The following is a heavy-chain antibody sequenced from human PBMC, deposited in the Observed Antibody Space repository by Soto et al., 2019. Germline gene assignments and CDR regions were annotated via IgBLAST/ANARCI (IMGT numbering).Heavy chain of an antibody. D-gene: IGHD2-8*01. CDR2: IIPIFGTA. CDR3: ARAPCTNGVCSSFDY. Sequence: QVQLVQSGAEVKKPGSSVKVSCKASGGTFSSSAISWVRQAPGQGLEWMGVIIPIFGTANYAQKFQGRVTITEDESTTTAHMELSSLRSEDTAVYYCARAPCTNGVCSSFDYWGQGTLVTVSS. V-gene: IGHV1-69*01. CDR1: GGTFSSSA. J-gene: IGHJ4*02.